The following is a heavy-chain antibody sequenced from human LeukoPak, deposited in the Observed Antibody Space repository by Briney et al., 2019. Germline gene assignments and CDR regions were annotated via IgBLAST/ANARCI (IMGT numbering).Heavy chain of an antibody. CDR3: AKDQTHSGSNEAFDY. Sequence: GGSLRLSCAASGFTFDDYAMHWVRQAPGKGLEWVSGISWNSGSIGYADSVKGRFTISRDNAKNSLYLQMNSLRAEDTALYYCAKDQTHSGSNEAFDYWGQGTLVTVSS. J-gene: IGHJ4*02. CDR2: ISWNSGSI. V-gene: IGHV3-9*01. CDR1: GFTFDDYA. D-gene: IGHD1-26*01.